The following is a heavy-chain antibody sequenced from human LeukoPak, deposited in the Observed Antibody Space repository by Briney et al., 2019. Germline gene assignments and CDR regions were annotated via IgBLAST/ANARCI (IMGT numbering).Heavy chain of an antibody. V-gene: IGHV1-69*13. Sequence: SVKVSCKASGGTFSSYAISWVRQAPGQGLEWMGGIIPIFGTANYAQKFQGRVTITADDSTSTAYMELSSLRSEDTAVYYCASSGYDSSGPGGDYYYYGMDVWGQGTTVTVSS. CDR3: ASSGYDSSGPGGDYYYYGMDV. J-gene: IGHJ6*02. CDR2: IIPIFGTA. D-gene: IGHD3-22*01. CDR1: GGTFSSYA.